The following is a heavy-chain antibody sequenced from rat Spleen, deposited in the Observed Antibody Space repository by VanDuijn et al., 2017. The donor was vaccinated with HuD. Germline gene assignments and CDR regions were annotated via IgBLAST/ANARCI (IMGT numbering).Heavy chain of an antibody. J-gene: IGHJ2*01. V-gene: IGHV5-29*01. Sequence: EVQLVESDGGLVQPGRSLKLSCAASGFTFSDYYMAWVRQAPTKGLEWVATINYDGSSTYYRDSMKGRFTISRDNAKSTRYLQMERLRSEDTATYYCVRSVLDYWGQGAMVTVSS. CDR1: GFTFSDYY. CDR2: INYDGSST. CDR3: VRSVLDY.